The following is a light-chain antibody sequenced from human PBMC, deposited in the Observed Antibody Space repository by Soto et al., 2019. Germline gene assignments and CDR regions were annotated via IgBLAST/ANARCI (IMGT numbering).Light chain of an antibody. Sequence: DSQMTQSPSTLSAAVGDRVPITCRARHSISPWLAWYQQKPGKAPKLLIYKASSLESGVPSRFSGSGSGTEFTLTISSLQPDDFATYFCQQYNSYSRTFGQGTKVQIK. CDR3: QQYNSYSRT. V-gene: IGKV1-5*03. J-gene: IGKJ1*01. CDR1: HSISPW. CDR2: KAS.